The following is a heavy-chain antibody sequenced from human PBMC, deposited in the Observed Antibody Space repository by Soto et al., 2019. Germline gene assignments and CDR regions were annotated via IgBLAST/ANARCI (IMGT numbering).Heavy chain of an antibody. CDR3: ARESGVAGFDY. CDR2: IYYSGST. D-gene: IGHD6-19*01. J-gene: IGHJ4*02. Sequence: ASETLSLTCTVSGGSISSYYWSWIRQPPGKGLEWIGYIYYSGSTNYNPSLKSRVTISVDTSKNQFSLKLSSVTAADTAVYYCARESGVAGFDYWGQGTLVTVSS. CDR1: GGSISSYY. V-gene: IGHV4-59*01.